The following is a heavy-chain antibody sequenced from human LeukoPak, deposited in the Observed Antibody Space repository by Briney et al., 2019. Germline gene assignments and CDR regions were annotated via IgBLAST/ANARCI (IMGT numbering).Heavy chain of an antibody. CDR2: INPSGGST. V-gene: IGHV1-46*01. D-gene: IGHD5-18*01. CDR3: ARDWGYSYGFYAFDI. CDR1: GYTFTSYY. Sequence: ASVKVSCKASGYTFTSYYMHWVRQAPGQGLEWMGIINPSGGSTSYAQKFQGRVTMTRDTSTSTVYMEQSSLRSEDTAVYYCARDWGYSYGFYAFDIWGQGTMVTVSS. J-gene: IGHJ3*02.